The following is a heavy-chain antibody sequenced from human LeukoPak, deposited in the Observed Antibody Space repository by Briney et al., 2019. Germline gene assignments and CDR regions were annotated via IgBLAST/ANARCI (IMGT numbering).Heavy chain of an antibody. CDR3: ARGGAGWYVSVFDP. CDR2: TYYRTRWYF. J-gene: IGHJ5*02. Sequence: SQTLSLTCAISGDSVSNNGASWNWIRQSPSRGLEWLGRTYYRTRWYFDYAVSVRSRATINPDTSKNQFSLQLDYVNPEDTAVYYCARGGAGWYVSVFDPWGQGTLVTVSS. CDR1: GDSVSNNGAS. D-gene: IGHD6-19*01. V-gene: IGHV6-1*01.